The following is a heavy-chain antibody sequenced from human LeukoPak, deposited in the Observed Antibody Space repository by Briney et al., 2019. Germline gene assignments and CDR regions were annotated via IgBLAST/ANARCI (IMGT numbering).Heavy chain of an antibody. CDR1: GGSFSGYY. J-gene: IGHJ4*02. CDR3: ARASYYYDSSGYYY. D-gene: IGHD3-22*01. V-gene: IGHV4-34*01. Sequence: SETLSLTCAVYGGSFSGYYWSWIRQPPGKGLEWIGEINHSGSTNYNPSLKSRVTISVDTSKNQFSLKLSSVTAAGTAVYYCARASYYYDSSGYYYWGQGTLVTVSS. CDR2: INHSGST.